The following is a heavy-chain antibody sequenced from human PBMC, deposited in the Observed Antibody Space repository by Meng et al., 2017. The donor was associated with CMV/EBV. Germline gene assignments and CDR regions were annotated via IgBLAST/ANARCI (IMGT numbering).Heavy chain of an antibody. CDR3: ARGLKDYDFWSGYHTDYYYYYGMDV. J-gene: IGHJ6*02. Sequence: SETLSLTCTVSVGSISSYYWSWIRQPPGKGLEWIGYIYYSGSTNYNPSLKSRVTISVDTSKNQFSLKLSSVTAADTAVYYCARGLKDYDFWSGYHTDYYYYYGMDVWGQGTTVTVSS. V-gene: IGHV4-59*01. D-gene: IGHD3-3*01. CDR1: VGSISSYY. CDR2: IYYSGST.